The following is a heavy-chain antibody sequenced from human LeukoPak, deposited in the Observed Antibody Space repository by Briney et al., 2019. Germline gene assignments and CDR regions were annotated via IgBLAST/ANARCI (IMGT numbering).Heavy chain of an antibody. Sequence: GGSLRLSCAASGFSVSSNYMSWVRQAPGKGLEWVSVFYSGGGTYYADSVKGRFTISRDNSKNTLYLQMNSLRAEDTAVYYRAREYGRSGYLGAFDIWGQGTMVTVSS. CDR2: FYSGGGT. D-gene: IGHD3-22*01. CDR1: GFSVSSNY. CDR3: AREYGRSGYLGAFDI. J-gene: IGHJ3*02. V-gene: IGHV3-66*01.